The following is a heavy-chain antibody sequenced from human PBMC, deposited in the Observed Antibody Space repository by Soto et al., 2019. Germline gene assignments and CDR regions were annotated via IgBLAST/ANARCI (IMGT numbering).Heavy chain of an antibody. CDR2: IYYSGSA. Sequence: SETLSLTCTVSGGSISSYYWSWIRQPPGKGLEWIGYIYYSGSANYNPSLKSRVTISVDTSKNQFSLKLSSVTAADTAVYYCARIIVVVPAARSFYYYYYMDVWGKGTTVTVSS. CDR3: ARIIVVVPAARSFYYYYYMDV. D-gene: IGHD2-2*01. V-gene: IGHV4-59*01. CDR1: GGSISSYY. J-gene: IGHJ6*03.